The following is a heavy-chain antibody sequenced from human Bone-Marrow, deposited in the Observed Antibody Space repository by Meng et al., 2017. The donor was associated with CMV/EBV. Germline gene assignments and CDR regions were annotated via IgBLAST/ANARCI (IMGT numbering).Heavy chain of an antibody. J-gene: IGHJ4*02. D-gene: IGHD1-1*01. Sequence: GESLKISCAASGFTVSSNYMSWVRQAPGKGLEWVANIKQDGSEKYYVDSVKGRFTISRDNAKNSLYLQMNSLRAEDTAVYYCARCEWNDAFDYWGQGTLVTVSS. V-gene: IGHV3-7*01. CDR2: IKQDGSEK. CDR3: ARCEWNDAFDY. CDR1: GFTVSSNY.